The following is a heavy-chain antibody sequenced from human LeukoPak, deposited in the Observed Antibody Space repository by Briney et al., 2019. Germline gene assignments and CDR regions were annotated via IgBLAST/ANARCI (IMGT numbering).Heavy chain of an antibody. J-gene: IGHJ6*03. CDR2: IYYSGSN. CDR1: GGSISSYY. V-gene: IGHV4-59*01. CDR3: ARTAMVRGVIASYYMDV. D-gene: IGHD3-10*01. Sequence: SETLSLTCTVSGGSISSYYWSWIRQPPGKGLEWIGYIYYSGSNNYNPSLKSRDTISVDTSKNQFSLKLSSVTAAETAVYYCARTAMVRGVIASYYMDVWGKGTTVTVSS.